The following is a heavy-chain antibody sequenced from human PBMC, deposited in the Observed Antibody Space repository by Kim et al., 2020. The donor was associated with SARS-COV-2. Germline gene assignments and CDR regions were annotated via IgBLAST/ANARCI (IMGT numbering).Heavy chain of an antibody. V-gene: IGHV4-39*07. CDR2: IYYSGST. Sequence: SETLSLTCTVSGGSISSSSYYWGWIRQPPGKGLEWIGSIYYSGSTYYNPSLKSRVTISVDTSKNQFSLKLSSVTAADTAVYYCARDLRDGYNYCFDYWG. CDR1: GGSISSSSYY. J-gene: IGHJ4*01. CDR3: ARDLRDGYNYCFDY. D-gene: IGHD5-12*01.